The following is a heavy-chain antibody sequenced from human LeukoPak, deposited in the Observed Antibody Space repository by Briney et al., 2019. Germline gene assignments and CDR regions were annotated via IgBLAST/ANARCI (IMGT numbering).Heavy chain of an antibody. D-gene: IGHD3-10*01. V-gene: IGHV4-59*08. CDR1: GGSISSYY. CDR2: IYYSGST. Sequence: PSETLSLTCTVPGGSISSYYWSWIRQPPGKGLEWIGYIYYSGSTNYNPSLKSRVTISVDTSKNQFSLKLSSVTAADTAFYYCARRKASKFGGGYYFDYWGQGTLVTVSS. CDR3: ARRKASKFGGGYYFDY. J-gene: IGHJ4*02.